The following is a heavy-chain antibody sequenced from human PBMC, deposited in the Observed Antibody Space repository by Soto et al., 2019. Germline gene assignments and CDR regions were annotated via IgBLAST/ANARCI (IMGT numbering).Heavy chain of an antibody. J-gene: IGHJ1*01. D-gene: IGHD2-21*01. CDR3: AREAYCGGDCSRKYFQH. V-gene: IGHV3-33*01. Sequence: QVQLVESGGGVVQPGRSLRLSCAASGFTFSSYGMHWVRQAPGKGLEWVAVIWYDGSNKYYADSVKGRFTISRDNSKNTLYLQMNSLRGEDTAVYYCAREAYCGGDCSRKYFQHWGQGTLVTVSS. CDR2: IWYDGSNK. CDR1: GFTFSSYG.